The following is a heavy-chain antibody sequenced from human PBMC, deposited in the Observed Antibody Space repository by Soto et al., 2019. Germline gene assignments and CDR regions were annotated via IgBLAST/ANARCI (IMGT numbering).Heavy chain of an antibody. Sequence: GASVQVSCQASGGTFSRYAIRWVRQAPGQGLEWMGGIIPIFGTANYAQKFQGRVTITADESTSTAYMELSSLRSEDTAVYYCARETAPYGDYVSAKGRWGRGTLVTVSS. J-gene: IGHJ2*01. CDR3: ARETAPYGDYVSAKGR. D-gene: IGHD4-17*01. CDR1: GGTFSRYA. CDR2: IIPIFGTA. V-gene: IGHV1-69*13.